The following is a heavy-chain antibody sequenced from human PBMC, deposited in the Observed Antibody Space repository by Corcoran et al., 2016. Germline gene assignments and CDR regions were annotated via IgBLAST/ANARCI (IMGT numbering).Heavy chain of an antibody. V-gene: IGHV1-18*01. CDR2: ISAHNGNT. D-gene: IGHD3-10*01. Sequence: QGQLVQSGAEVKKPGASVKVSCKATGYTLSNYGIRWVRQAPGHGLEWMGWISAHNGNTNYAQKFQGRVTMATVTSTSTDYMEGRGLRSDDTAVDFWARDGDYDDSGIWVASAGNFDYWGQGTLVTVSS. CDR1: GYTLSNYG. CDR3: ARDGDYDDSGIWVASAGNFDY. J-gene: IGHJ4*02.